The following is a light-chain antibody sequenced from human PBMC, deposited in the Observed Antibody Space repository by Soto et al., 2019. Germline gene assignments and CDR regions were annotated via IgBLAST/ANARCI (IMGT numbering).Light chain of an antibody. CDR1: QSISSY. V-gene: IGKV1-39*01. CDR3: QQSYSTPVT. J-gene: IGKJ1*01. CDR2: AAS. Sequence: IQMTQSPSSLSASLGDRVTITCRASQSISSYLNWYQQKPGKAPKLRIYAASSLQSGVPSRFSGSGSGTDFTLTISSLQPEDFATYYCQQSYSTPVTFGQGTKVDIK.